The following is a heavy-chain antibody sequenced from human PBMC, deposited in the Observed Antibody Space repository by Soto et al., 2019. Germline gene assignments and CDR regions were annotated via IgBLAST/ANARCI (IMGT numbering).Heavy chain of an antibody. J-gene: IGHJ4*02. V-gene: IGHV3-66*01. Sequence: ESGGGLVQPGGSLRLSCAASGFTVSSNYMSWVRQAPGKGPEWVSVTYSGGSTYYADSVKGRFTISRDNSKNTLYLQMNSLRAEDTAVYYCARAPSWTAGPFDYWGQGTLVTVSS. D-gene: IGHD6-25*01. CDR1: GFTVSSNY. CDR3: ARAPSWTAGPFDY. CDR2: TYSGGST.